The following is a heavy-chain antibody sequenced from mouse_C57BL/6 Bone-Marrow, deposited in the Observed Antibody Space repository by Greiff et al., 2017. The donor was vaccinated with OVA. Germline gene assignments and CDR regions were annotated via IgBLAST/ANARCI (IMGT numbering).Heavy chain of an antibody. D-gene: IGHD2-1*01. J-gene: IGHJ2*01. CDR3: ARSGNWVYFDY. CDR1: GYTFTSYW. CDR2: IDPSDSYT. Sequence: QVQLQQPGAELVKPGASVKLSCKASGYTFTSYWMQWVKQRPGQGLEWIGEIDPSDSYTNYNQKFKGKATLTVDTSSSTAYMQLSSLTSEDSAVYYCARSGNWVYFDYWGQGTTLTVSS. V-gene: IGHV1-50*01.